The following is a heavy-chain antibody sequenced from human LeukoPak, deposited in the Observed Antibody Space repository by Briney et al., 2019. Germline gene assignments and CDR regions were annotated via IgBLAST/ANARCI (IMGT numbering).Heavy chain of an antibody. Sequence: GRSLRLSCAASGFTFSSYWMSWVRQAPRKGLEGVANIKQDGSEKYYVDSVKGRFTISRDNAKNSLYLQMNSLRAEDTAVYYCARGTYGSGSYVAYGGQGPLVTVSS. CDR1: GFTFSSYW. V-gene: IGHV3-7*01. J-gene: IGHJ4*02. CDR3: ARGTYGSGSYVAY. CDR2: IKQDGSEK. D-gene: IGHD3-22*01.